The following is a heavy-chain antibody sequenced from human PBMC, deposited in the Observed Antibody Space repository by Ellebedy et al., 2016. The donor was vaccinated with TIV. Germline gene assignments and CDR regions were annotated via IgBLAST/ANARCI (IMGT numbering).Heavy chain of an antibody. CDR2: IIPIFGTA. Sequence: SVKVSXXASGGTFSSYAISWVQQAPEQGFEWMGGIIPIFGTANYAQKFQGRVTITADESTSTAYMELSSLRSEDTAVYYCARDTPYHHYGGPSLYYFDYWGQGTLVTVSS. CDR3: ARDTPYHHYGGPSLYYFDY. J-gene: IGHJ4*02. CDR1: GGTFSSYA. D-gene: IGHD4-23*01. V-gene: IGHV1-69*13.